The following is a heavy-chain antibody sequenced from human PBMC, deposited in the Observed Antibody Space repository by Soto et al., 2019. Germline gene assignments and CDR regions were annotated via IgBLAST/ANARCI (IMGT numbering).Heavy chain of an antibody. V-gene: IGHV3-33*01. CDR2: IWYDGSNK. CDR3: ARDFRPNYYGSGSYYLAY. Sequence: QVQLVESGGGVVQPGRSLRLSCAASGFTFSSYSMHWVRQAPGKGLEWVAVIWYDGSNKYYADSVKGRLTISRDNSKNTLYLQMNSLRAEDTAVYYCARDFRPNYYGSGSYYLAYWGQGTLVTVSS. D-gene: IGHD3-10*01. J-gene: IGHJ4*02. CDR1: GFTFSSYS.